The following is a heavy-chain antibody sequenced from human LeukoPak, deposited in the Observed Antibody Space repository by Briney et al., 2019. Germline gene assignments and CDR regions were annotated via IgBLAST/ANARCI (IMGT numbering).Heavy chain of an antibody. V-gene: IGHV1-24*01. CDR3: ATDRKTVTTWAPFDY. D-gene: IGHD4-17*01. CDR2: FDPEDGET. CDR1: GYTLTELS. Sequence: GASVKVSCKVSGYTLTELSMHWVRQAPGKGLEWMGGFDPEDGETIYAQKFQGRVTMTEDTSTDTAYMELSSLRSEDTAVYYCATDRKTVTTWAPFDYWGQGTLVTVSS. J-gene: IGHJ4*02.